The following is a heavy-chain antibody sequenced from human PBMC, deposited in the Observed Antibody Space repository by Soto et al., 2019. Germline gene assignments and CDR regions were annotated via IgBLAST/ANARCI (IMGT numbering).Heavy chain of an antibody. CDR3: VKFETTAGPEYFDD. CDR2: ISYEGSNK. D-gene: IGHD6-13*01. Sequence: QVQLVESGGGVVQPGRSRRLSCAASGFTFSTYGMHWVRQAPGKGLEWVAVISYEGSNKYYADSVKGRFTISRDNSKNTLYLQMNSLRPEDTAVYYCVKFETTAGPEYFDDWGQGTLVTVSS. CDR1: GFTFSTYG. J-gene: IGHJ4*02. V-gene: IGHV3-30*18.